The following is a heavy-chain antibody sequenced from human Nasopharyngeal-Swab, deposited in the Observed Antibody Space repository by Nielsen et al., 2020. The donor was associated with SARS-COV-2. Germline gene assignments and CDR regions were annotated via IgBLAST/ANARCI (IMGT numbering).Heavy chain of an antibody. CDR1: GYTFTGYY. CDR2: INPNSGGT. V-gene: IGHV1-2*04. Sequence: ASVKVSCKASGYTFTGYYMHWVRQAPGQGLEWMGWINPNSGGTNYAQKFQGWVTTTRDTSISTAYMELSRLRSDDTAVYYCARSFGGNAFDIWGQGTMVTVSS. D-gene: IGHD3-10*01. J-gene: IGHJ3*02. CDR3: ARSFGGNAFDI.